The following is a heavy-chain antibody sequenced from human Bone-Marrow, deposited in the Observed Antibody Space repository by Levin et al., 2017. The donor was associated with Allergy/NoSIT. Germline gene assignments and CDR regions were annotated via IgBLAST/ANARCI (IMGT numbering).Heavy chain of an antibody. CDR1: GFTFSSSE. Sequence: GGSLRLSCVGSGFTFSSSEMNWVRQAPGKGLEWVSYIRSDGTKTYYADAVKGRFTISRDDAKNSLYLQMDSLRAEDTGVYYCAKAMYNWGQGTLVSVSS. CDR2: IRSDGTKT. D-gene: IGHD1-14*01. CDR3: AKAMYN. V-gene: IGHV3-48*03. J-gene: IGHJ4*02.